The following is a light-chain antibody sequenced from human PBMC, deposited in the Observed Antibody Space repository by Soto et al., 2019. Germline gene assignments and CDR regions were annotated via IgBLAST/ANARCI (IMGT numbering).Light chain of an antibody. CDR3: SSYKSSSSNCV. V-gene: IGLV2-14*01. CDR1: SSDVGDYNY. Sequence: QSALTQPASVSGSPGQSITISCTGTSSDVGDYNYVSWYQQHPGKAPKFLIYEVSNRPSGVSNRFSGSKSGNTASPTISGLQDEDEADYYCSSYKSSSSNCVFGNGKKVTVL. CDR2: EVS. J-gene: IGLJ1*01.